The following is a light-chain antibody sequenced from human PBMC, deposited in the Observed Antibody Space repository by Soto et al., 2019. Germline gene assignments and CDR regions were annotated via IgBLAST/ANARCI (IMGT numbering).Light chain of an antibody. CDR1: QSVGNN. J-gene: IGKJ4*01. V-gene: IGKV3-15*01. CDR3: QQYGVWPLT. CDR2: ATS. Sequence: EIVVTQSPATLSVSPGERATLSCRASQSVGNNFAWYQQKPGQAPRLLIFATSTRATGVPARFSGSGSGTEFALTISGRQSEDFAGWYCQQYGVWPLTFGGGAKVEIE.